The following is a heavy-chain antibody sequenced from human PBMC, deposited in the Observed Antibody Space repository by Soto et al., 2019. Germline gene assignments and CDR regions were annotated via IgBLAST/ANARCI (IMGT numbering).Heavy chain of an antibody. CDR1: GYGFTRHY. Sequence: ASVKVSCKAIGYGFTRHYIHWVRQAPGQGLEWMGTIFPGGVNIAYAQKFEGRVTMTKDTSTSTVYMEVNSLTPEDTAVYYCARDQSWHDLVRWFDPWGQGTLVTVSS. CDR3: ARDQSWHDLVRWFDP. V-gene: IGHV1-46*03. J-gene: IGHJ5*02. CDR2: IFPGGVNI. D-gene: IGHD3-10*01.